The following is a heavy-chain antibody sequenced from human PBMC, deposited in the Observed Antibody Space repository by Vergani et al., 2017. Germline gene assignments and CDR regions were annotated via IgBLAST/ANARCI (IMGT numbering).Heavy chain of an antibody. J-gene: IGHJ4*02. CDR3: ARQSSIGYYYGSGSYISY. CDR2: IYPGDSDT. CDR1: GYSFTSYW. V-gene: IGHV5-51*01. D-gene: IGHD3-10*01. Sequence: EVQLVQSGAEVKKPGESLKISCKGSGYSFTSYWIGWVRQMPGKGLEWMGIIYPGDSDTRYSPSFQGQVTISADKSISTAYLQWISLKASDTAMYYCARQSSIGYYYGSGSYISYWGQGTLVTVSS.